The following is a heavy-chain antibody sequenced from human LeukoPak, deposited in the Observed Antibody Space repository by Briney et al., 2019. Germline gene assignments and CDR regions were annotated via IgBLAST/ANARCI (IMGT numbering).Heavy chain of an antibody. D-gene: IGHD4-23*01. CDR2: ISSGGDTV. J-gene: IGHJ4*02. CDR1: GFSFNSYE. Sequence: PGGSLRLSCAASGFSFNSYEMNWVRQAPEKGLEWISSISSGGDTVYFADSVKGRFTISRDNAKNSLYLQMNSLRAEDTAVYYCARDGALGGNPFGYWGQGTLVTVSS. CDR3: ARDGALGGNPFGY. V-gene: IGHV3-48*03.